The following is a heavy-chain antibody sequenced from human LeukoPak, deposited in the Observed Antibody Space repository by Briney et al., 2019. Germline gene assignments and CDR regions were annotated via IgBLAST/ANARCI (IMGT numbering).Heavy chain of an antibody. D-gene: IGHD1-14*01. CDR3: ARDSHRDYMDV. J-gene: IGHJ6*03. Sequence: TPGGSLRLSCAASGFTFSSYSMNWVRQAPGKGLEWVSSISSSSTYIYYADSVKGRFTISRDNAKNSLYLQMNSLRAEDTAVYYCARDSHRDYMDVWGKGTTVTVSS. CDR1: GFTFSSYS. CDR2: ISSSSTYI. V-gene: IGHV3-21*04.